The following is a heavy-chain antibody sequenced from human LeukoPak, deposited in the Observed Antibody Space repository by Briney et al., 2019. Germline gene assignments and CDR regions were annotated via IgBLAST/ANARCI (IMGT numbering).Heavy chain of an antibody. J-gene: IGHJ5*02. CDR2: INPNSGGT. CDR3: ARAFALGGAMVTSYWFDP. V-gene: IGHV1-2*02. D-gene: IGHD5-18*01. CDR1: RYTFTGYY. Sequence: ASVKVSCKASRYTFTGYYMHWVRQAPGQGLEWMGWINPNSGGTNYAQKFQGRVTMTRDTSISTAYMELSRLRSDDTAVYYCARAFALGGAMVTSYWFDPWGQGTLVTVSS.